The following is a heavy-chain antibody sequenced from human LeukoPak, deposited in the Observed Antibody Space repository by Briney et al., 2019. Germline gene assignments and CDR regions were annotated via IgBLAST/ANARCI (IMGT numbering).Heavy chain of an antibody. CDR1: GFTFSSYW. CDR3: ARGTIAAAGYYYFDY. Sequence: PGGSLRLSCAASGFTFSSYWMSWVRQVPGKGLEWVANIKQDGSEKYYVDSVKGRFTISRDNAKNSLYLQMNSLKAEDTAVYYCARGTIAAAGYYYFDYWGQGTQVTVSS. J-gene: IGHJ4*02. V-gene: IGHV3-7*04. CDR2: IKQDGSEK. D-gene: IGHD6-13*01.